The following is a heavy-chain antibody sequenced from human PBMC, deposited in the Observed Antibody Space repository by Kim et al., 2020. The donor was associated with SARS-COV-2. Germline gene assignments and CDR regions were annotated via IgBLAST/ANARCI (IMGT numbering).Heavy chain of an antibody. CDR2: IIPIFGTA. D-gene: IGHD1-26*01. CDR1: GGTFSSYA. V-gene: IGHV1-69*13. J-gene: IGHJ3*02. CDR3: AYGTVLGATQLGAFDI. Sequence: SVKVSCKASGGTFSSYAISWVRQAPGQGLEWMGGIIPIFGTANYAQKFQGRVTITADESTSTAYMELSSLRSEDTAVYYCAYGTVLGATQLGAFDIWGQGTMVTVSS.